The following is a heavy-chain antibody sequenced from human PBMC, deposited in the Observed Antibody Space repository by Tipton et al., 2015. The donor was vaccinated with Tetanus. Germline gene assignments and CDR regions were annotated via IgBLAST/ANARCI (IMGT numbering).Heavy chain of an antibody. Sequence: PGLVKPSQTLSLTCAISGDSVSSNTMAWNWIRQSPSRGLEWLGRTYYRSKWFNDYAVSLRGRITVNADTSRNQFSLQLNSVIPEDTAVYYCARDPDHSVDVWGQGTTVTVSS. V-gene: IGHV6-1*01. CDR2: TYYRSKWFN. D-gene: IGHD4-11*01. CDR1: GDSVSSNTMA. J-gene: IGHJ6*02. CDR3: ARDPDHSVDV.